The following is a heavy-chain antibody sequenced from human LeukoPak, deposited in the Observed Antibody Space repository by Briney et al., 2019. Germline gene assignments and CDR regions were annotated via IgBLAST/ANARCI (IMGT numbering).Heavy chain of an antibody. CDR2: IYYSGST. J-gene: IGHJ5*02. D-gene: IGHD1-26*01. CDR1: GGSISIYY. V-gene: IGHV4-59*08. Sequence: ASETLSLTCTVSGGSISIYYWSWIRQPPGKGLEWIGYIYYSGSTNYNPSLKSRVTISVDTSKNQFSLKLSSVTAADTAVYYCARHTYSGSYYAWFDPWGQGTLVTVSS. CDR3: ARHTYSGSYYAWFDP.